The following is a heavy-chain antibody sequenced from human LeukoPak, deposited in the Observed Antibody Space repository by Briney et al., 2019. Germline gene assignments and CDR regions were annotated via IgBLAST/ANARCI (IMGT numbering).Heavy chain of an antibody. V-gene: IGHV3-21*01. D-gene: IGHD3-10*01. CDR1: GFTFSSSA. CDR3: VRDRGWYHFDL. Sequence: PGGSLRLSCAASGFTFSSSAMNWVRQAPGKGLEWVSSINNVASHIYYAHSVKGRFTISRDNAKNSLFLQLNSLRAEDTAVYCCVRDRGWYHFDLWGQGTLVTVSS. CDR2: INNVASHI. J-gene: IGHJ4*02.